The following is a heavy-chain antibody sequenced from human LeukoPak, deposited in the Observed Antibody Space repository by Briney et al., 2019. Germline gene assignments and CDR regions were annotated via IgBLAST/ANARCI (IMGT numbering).Heavy chain of an antibody. V-gene: IGHV1-3*01. Sequence: VSVKVSCKASGYTFTSYAMHWVRQAPGQRLEWMGWINAGNGNTKYSQKFQGRVTITRDTSASTAYMELSSLRSEDTAVYYCASHPTSGRWEQWLGLDYWGQGTLVTVSS. D-gene: IGHD6-19*01. J-gene: IGHJ4*02. CDR1: GYTFTSYA. CDR2: INAGNGNT. CDR3: ASHPTSGRWEQWLGLDY.